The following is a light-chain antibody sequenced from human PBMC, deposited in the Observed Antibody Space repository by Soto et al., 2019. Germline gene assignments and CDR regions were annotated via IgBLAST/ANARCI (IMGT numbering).Light chain of an antibody. CDR1: QSLLHSNGYNY. J-gene: IGKJ2*01. Sequence: DIVMTQSPLSLPVTPGEPASISCRSSQSLLHSNGYNYLDWYLQKPGQSLQLLIYLGSNRASGVPDRFSGSGSGTDFTLKVSRVEAEDVGVYYCMQALQTPPYTFGQGTNLEIK. CDR3: MQALQTPPYT. CDR2: LGS. V-gene: IGKV2-28*01.